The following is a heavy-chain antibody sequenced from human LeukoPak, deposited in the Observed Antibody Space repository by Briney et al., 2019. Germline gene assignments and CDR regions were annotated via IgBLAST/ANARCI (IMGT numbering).Heavy chain of an antibody. J-gene: IGHJ4*02. CDR2: MNPNSGNT. Sequence: ASVKVSCTASGYTFTSYDINWVRQATGQGLEWMGWMNPNSGNTGYAQKFQGRFTMTLNTSISTAYLGLSTLGSADTPVYYCARKTGYCSSTRCYPKTYYFDYWGQGTLVTVSS. V-gene: IGHV1-8*01. D-gene: IGHD2-2*01. CDR3: ARKTGYCSSTRCYPKTYYFDY. CDR1: GYTFTSYD.